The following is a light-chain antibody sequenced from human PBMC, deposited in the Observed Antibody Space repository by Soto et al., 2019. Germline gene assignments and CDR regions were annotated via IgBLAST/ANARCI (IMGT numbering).Light chain of an antibody. V-gene: IGLV2-14*01. CDR1: NSDIGRFNY. CDR2: GVS. Sequence: QSVLTQPATVSGSPGQSITISCTGTNSDIGRFNYVSWYQHRPGRAPRLLIYGVSDRPSGVSARFSGSKSGNTASLTISGLQAEDEADYYCSSYAGSNNFVFGSGTKVT. J-gene: IGLJ1*01. CDR3: SSYAGSNNFV.